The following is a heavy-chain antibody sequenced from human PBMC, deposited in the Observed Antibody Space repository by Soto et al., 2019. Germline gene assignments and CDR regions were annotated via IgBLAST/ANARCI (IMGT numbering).Heavy chain of an antibody. Sequence: EVQLLESGGGLVQPGGSLRLSCAASGFTFSGYAMSWVRQAPGKGLEWVSAISGSGGSTYYADSVKGRFTISRDTSKNTMYLQMNNLRAEDTAVYYCAKNVWGITIFGGMDVWGQGTTVTVSS. CDR1: GFTFSGYA. J-gene: IGHJ6*02. CDR2: ISGSGGST. D-gene: IGHD3-9*01. CDR3: AKNVWGITIFGGMDV. V-gene: IGHV3-23*01.